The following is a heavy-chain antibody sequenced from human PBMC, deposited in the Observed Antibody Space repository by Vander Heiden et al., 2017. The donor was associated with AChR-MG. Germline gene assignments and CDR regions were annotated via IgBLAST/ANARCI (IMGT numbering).Heavy chain of an antibody. CDR1: GLTFSSCG. CDR3: ATTLYSSGWYEDY. D-gene: IGHD6-19*01. Sequence: EVQLVESGGGLVKPGGSVRISCAASGLTFSSCGMNWVRQAPGKGLEWVSSISSSSSYIYYADSVKGRFTISRDNAKNSLYLQMNRVRAEDTAVYYCATTLYSSGWYEDYWGQGTLVTVSS. J-gene: IGHJ4*02. V-gene: IGHV3-21*01. CDR2: ISSSSSYI.